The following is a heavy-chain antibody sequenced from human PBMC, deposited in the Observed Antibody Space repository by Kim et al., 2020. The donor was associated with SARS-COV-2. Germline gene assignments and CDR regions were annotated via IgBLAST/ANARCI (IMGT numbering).Heavy chain of an antibody. D-gene: IGHD6-13*01. CDR1: GGSFSGYY. CDR3: ARARPSSSWLWYIYYGMDV. Sequence: SETLSLTCAVYGGSFSGYYWSWIRQPPGKGLEWIGEINHSGSTNYNPSLKSRVTISVDTSKNQFSLKLSSVTAADTAVYYCARARPSSSWLWYIYYGMDV. J-gene: IGHJ6*01. CDR2: INHSGST. V-gene: IGHV4-34*01.